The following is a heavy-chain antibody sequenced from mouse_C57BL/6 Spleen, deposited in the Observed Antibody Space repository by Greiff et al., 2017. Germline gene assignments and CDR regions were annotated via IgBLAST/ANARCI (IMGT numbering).Heavy chain of an antibody. Sequence: VQLQQSGAELVRPGASVTLSCKASGYTFTDYEMHWVKQTPVHGLEWIGAIDPETGGTAYTQKFKGKDILSADKSSSTAYMELRSLTSEDSAVYYCTREGSYYYGSSLDYWGQGTTLTVSS. CDR1: GYTFTDYE. CDR3: TREGSYYYGSSLDY. J-gene: IGHJ2*01. V-gene: IGHV1-15*01. D-gene: IGHD1-1*01. CDR2: IDPETGGT.